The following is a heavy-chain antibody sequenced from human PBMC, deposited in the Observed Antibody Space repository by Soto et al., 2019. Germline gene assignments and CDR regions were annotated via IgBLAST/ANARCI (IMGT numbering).Heavy chain of an antibody. CDR1: GGTFSSYT. J-gene: IGHJ2*01. CDR3: ASWEGIPAAMSWYFDL. Sequence: QVQLVQSGAEVKKPGSSVKVSCKASGGTFSSYTISWVRQAPGQGLEWMGRIIPSLGIANYAQKFQGRVTITADKPTSTAYRELSSLRSEDTAVYYCASWEGIPAAMSWYFDLWGRGTLVTVSS. D-gene: IGHD2-2*01. CDR2: IIPSLGIA. V-gene: IGHV1-69*02.